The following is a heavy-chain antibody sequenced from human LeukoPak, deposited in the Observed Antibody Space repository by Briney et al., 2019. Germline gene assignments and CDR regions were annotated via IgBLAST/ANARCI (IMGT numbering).Heavy chain of an antibody. CDR3: TKDCCNYFFDS. CDR1: GFALMDYG. D-gene: IGHD1-7*01. V-gene: IGHV3-23*01. J-gene: IGHJ4*02. CDR2: ISNTADNT. Sequence: GESLRLSCVVSGFALMDYGMAGARQPPERGLGGVSTISNTADNTHYADSVKYRFLVSRDNSKDTLYLQMFNLRVEDTGVYYCTKDCCNYFFDSWGQGTRVIVSP.